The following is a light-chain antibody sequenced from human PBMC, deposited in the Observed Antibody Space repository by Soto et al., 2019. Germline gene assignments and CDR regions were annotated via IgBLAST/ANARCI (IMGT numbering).Light chain of an antibody. CDR1: QGISSY. CDR3: QQLNSYPLT. J-gene: IGKJ5*01. V-gene: IGKV1-9*01. Sequence: DIQLTQSPSFLSASVGDRVTITCRASQGISSYLAWYQQKPGKVPKLLIYAASTLQSGVPSRFSGSGSGTDFTLTISSLQPEDFATYYCQQLNSYPLTFGQGTRLEIK. CDR2: AAS.